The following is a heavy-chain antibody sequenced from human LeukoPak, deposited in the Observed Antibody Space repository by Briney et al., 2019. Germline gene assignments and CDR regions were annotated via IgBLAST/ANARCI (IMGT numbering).Heavy chain of an antibody. CDR1: GGSFSGYY. Sequence: SETLSLTCAVYGGSFSGYYWSWIRQPPGKGLEWIGEINHSGSTNYNPSLKSRVTISVDTSKNQFSLKLSSVTAADTAVYYCARGYSYGPPYGMDVWGQGTTVTVSS. D-gene: IGHD5-18*01. CDR3: ARGYSYGPPYGMDV. V-gene: IGHV4-34*01. J-gene: IGHJ6*02. CDR2: INHSGST.